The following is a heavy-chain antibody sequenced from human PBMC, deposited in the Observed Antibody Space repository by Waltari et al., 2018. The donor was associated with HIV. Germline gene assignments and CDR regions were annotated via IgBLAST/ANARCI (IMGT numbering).Heavy chain of an antibody. CDR2: INSDGSST. J-gene: IGHJ4*02. CDR3: ASLYNYVWGSPPPFDY. Sequence: EVQLVESGGGLVQPGGSLRLSCAASGFTFSSYWMHWVRQAPGKGLVWGSRINSDGSSTNYADSVKVRFTISRDNAKNTVYLQMNSLRAEDTALYYCASLYNYVWGSPPPFDYWGQGTLVTVSS. CDR1: GFTFSSYW. V-gene: IGHV3-74*01. D-gene: IGHD3-16*01.